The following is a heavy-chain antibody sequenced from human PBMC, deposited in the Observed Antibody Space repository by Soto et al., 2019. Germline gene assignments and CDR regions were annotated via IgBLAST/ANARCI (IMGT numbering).Heavy chain of an antibody. D-gene: IGHD6-13*01. Sequence: SETLSLTCAVYGGSFSGYYWSWIRQPPGKGLEWIGEINHSGSTNYNPSLKSRVTISVDTSKNQFSLKLSSVTAADTAVYYCARSSGRSTSWYGMDVWGQGTTVTVSS. J-gene: IGHJ6*02. V-gene: IGHV4-34*01. CDR2: INHSGST. CDR1: GGSFSGYY. CDR3: ARSSGRSTSWYGMDV.